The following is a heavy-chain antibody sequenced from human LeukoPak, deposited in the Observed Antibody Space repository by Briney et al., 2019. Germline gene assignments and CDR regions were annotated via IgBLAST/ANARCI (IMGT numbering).Heavy chain of an antibody. CDR2: ISYDGSNK. CDR3: ANYGSGSYFHY. V-gene: IGHV3-30*18. J-gene: IGHJ4*02. Sequence: QPGRSRDLSCAASGFTFSNYGMHGARQAPGKGLEGVAVISYDGSNKYYADSVKGRLTISRDNSKNTLYLQMNSLRAEDTAVYYCANYGSGSYFHYWGQGTLVTVSS. CDR1: GFTFSNYG. D-gene: IGHD3-10*01.